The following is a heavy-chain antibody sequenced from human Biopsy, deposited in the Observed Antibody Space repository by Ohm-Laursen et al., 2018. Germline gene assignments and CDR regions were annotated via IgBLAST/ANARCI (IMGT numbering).Heavy chain of an antibody. V-gene: IGHV1-46*01. J-gene: IGHJ4*02. CDR1: GYSFTSYY. Sequence: SVKVSCNASGYSFTSYYMHWVRQAPGQGLEWMGMINPSGSTTSYPQIFQGRVTMTRDTSKSTVYMELSSLRSADTAVYFCARNTGWYGDLYYFDYWGQGTLVTVSS. CDR2: INPSGSTT. CDR3: ARNTGWYGDLYYFDY. D-gene: IGHD6-19*01.